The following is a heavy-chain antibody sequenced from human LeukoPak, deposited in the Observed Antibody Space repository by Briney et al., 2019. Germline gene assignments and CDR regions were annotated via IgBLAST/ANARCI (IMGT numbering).Heavy chain of an antibody. CDR2: VSYSGSP. D-gene: IGHD3-16*01. V-gene: IGHV4-39*01. Sequence: PSETLTLTCTVSGASINIYTYYWGWIRQPPGKGLEWIGSVSYSGSPYYNPSLTSRATISVDTSTNQFSLRLTSVTAADTAVYYCARVGDYALKDWGQGTLVTVSS. CDR3: ARVGDYALKD. J-gene: IGHJ4*02. CDR1: GASINIYTYY.